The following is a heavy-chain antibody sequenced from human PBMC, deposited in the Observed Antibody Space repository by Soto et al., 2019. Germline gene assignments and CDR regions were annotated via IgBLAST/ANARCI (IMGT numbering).Heavy chain of an antibody. V-gene: IGHV3-33*01. D-gene: IGHD1-26*01. Sequence: QVQLVESGAGVVQPGRSLRLSCAASGFIFSSFAMHWVRQAPGKGLEWVAVIWYDGGNKYYADSVRGRFTISRDNSKNTLYLQMNRLRAEDTAVYYCARDQSGSYPYNWFDPWGQGTLVTVSS. CDR3: ARDQSGSYPYNWFDP. CDR1: GFIFSSFA. CDR2: IWYDGGNK. J-gene: IGHJ5*02.